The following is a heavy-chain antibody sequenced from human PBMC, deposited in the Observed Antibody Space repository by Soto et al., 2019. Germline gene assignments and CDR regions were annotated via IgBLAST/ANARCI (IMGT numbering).Heavy chain of an antibody. CDR2: ISAYNGIR. D-gene: IGHD2-15*01. CDR1: GYTFTNYG. Sequence: QVQLVQSGAEVKKPGASVKVSCKASGYTFTNYGISWVRQAPGQGLEWMGWISAYNGIRNYAQKLQDRVTMTTDTSTNTAYMELRSLRSDDTAVYFCARTGSGGWFDPWGQGTLVTVSP. J-gene: IGHJ5*02. V-gene: IGHV1-18*01. CDR3: ARTGSGGWFDP.